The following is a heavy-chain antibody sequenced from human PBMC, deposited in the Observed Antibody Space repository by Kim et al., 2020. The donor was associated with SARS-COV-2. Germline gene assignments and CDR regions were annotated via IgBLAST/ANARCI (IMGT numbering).Heavy chain of an antibody. J-gene: IGHJ4*02. V-gene: IGHV1-18*01. D-gene: IGHD4-17*01. CDR2: NGKT. CDR3: ARTTMNDY. Sequence: NGKTNYAQKIQDRGTMTTDTSTSTSYMEVRSLRSDDTAVYYCARTTMNDYWGQGTLVTVSS.